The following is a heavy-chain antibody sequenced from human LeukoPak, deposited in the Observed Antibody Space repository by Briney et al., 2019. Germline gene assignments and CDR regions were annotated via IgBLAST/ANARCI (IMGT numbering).Heavy chain of an antibody. CDR3: AKGAGYYGSGSYYNEAMLPPGPYYFDY. CDR2: IRYDGSNK. D-gene: IGHD3-10*01. J-gene: IGHJ4*02. CDR1: GFTFSSYG. V-gene: IGHV3-30*02. Sequence: GRSLRLSCAASGFTFSSYGMHWVRQAPGKGLEWVAFIRYDGSNKYYADSVKGRFTISRDNSKNTLYLQMNSLRAEDTAVYYCAKGAGYYGSGSYYNEAMLPPGPYYFDYWGQGTLVTVSS.